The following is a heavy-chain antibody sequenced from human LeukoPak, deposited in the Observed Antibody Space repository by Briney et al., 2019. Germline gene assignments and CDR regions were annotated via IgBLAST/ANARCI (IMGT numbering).Heavy chain of an antibody. D-gene: IGHD1-1*01. V-gene: IGHV3-21*01. CDR2: ISSSSSYI. J-gene: IGHJ4*02. CDR1: GFTFSSYS. CDR3: VVLERPPHDY. Sequence: PGGTLRLSCAASGFTFSSYSMNWVRQAPGKGLEWVSSISSSSSYIYYADSVKGRFTISRDNAKNSLYLQMNSLRAEDTAVYYCVVLERPPHDYWGQGTLVTVSS.